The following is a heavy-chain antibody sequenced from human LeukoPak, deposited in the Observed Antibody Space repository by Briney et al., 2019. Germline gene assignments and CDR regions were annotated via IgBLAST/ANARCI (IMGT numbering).Heavy chain of an antibody. CDR3: ARDLLPESRGWFHFGY. J-gene: IGHJ4*02. D-gene: IGHD6-19*01. CDR1: GGSISSYY. Sequence: SETLSLTCTVSGGSISSYYWSWIRQPPGKGLEWIGYIYYSGSTNYNPSLKSRVTISVDTSKNQFSLKLSSVTAADTAVYYCARDLLPESRGWFHFGYWGQGTLVTVSS. CDR2: IYYSGST. V-gene: IGHV4-59*01.